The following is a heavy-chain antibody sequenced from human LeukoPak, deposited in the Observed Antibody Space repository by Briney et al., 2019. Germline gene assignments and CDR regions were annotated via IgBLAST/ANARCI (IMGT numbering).Heavy chain of an antibody. D-gene: IGHD5-24*01. Sequence: GGSLRLSCAASGFTFSSYWMHWVRQAPGKGLVWVSRINTDGSSTSYADSVKGRFTISRDNAKNTLYLQMNSLRAEDTAVYYCAREASDGYNYGAYYFDYWGQGTLVTVSS. J-gene: IGHJ4*02. CDR3: AREASDGYNYGAYYFDY. CDR2: INTDGSST. CDR1: GFTFSSYW. V-gene: IGHV3-74*01.